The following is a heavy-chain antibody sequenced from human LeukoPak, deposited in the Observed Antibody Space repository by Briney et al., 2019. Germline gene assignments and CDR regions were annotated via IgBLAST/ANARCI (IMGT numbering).Heavy chain of an antibody. CDR2: VYYSGKT. Sequence: SETLSLTCTVSGTSIEGYYWSWIRQPPGRGLEWIGYVYYSGKTDYNPSLKSQGAISIDMSNKQFSLNLTSVTAADTAVYYCAREIDWNYEGEFDYWGQGALVTVSS. J-gene: IGHJ4*02. V-gene: IGHV4-59*01. CDR1: GTSIEGYY. D-gene: IGHD1-7*01. CDR3: AREIDWNYEGEFDY.